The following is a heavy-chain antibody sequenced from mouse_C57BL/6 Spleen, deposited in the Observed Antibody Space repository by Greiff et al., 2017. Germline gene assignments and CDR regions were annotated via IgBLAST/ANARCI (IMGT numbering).Heavy chain of an antibody. J-gene: IGHJ3*01. V-gene: IGHV3-6*01. CDR1: GYSITSGYY. Sequence: EVQLQESGPGLVKPSQSLSLTCSVTGYSITSGYYWNWIRQFPGNKLEWMGYISYDGSNNYNPSLKNRISITRDTSKNQFFLKLNSVTTEDTATYYCARYDYARFAYWGQGTLVTVSA. CDR3: ARYDYARFAY. D-gene: IGHD2-4*01. CDR2: ISYDGSN.